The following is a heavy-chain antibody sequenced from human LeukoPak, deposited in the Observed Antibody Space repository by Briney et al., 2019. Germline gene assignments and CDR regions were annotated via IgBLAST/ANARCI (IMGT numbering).Heavy chain of an antibody. CDR2: IYYSGST. Sequence: SETLSLTCTVSGGSISSYYWSWIRQPPGKGLEWIGYIYYSGSTNYNPSLKSRVTMSVDTSKNQFSLKLNSVTAADTAVYFCARTTEGGYTYDYFYYYYMDVWGKGTTVTISS. D-gene: IGHD5-18*01. V-gene: IGHV4-59*01. CDR3: ARTTEGGYTYDYFYYYYMDV. J-gene: IGHJ6*03. CDR1: GGSISSYY.